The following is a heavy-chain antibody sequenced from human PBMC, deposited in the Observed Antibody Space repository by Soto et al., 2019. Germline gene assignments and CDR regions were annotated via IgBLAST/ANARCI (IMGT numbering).Heavy chain of an antibody. Sequence: EVQLLESGGGLVQPGGSLRLSCAASGFTFSSYAMSWVRQAPGKGLEWVSAISGSGGSTYYADSVKGRFTISRDNSKNTLYLQMNSVRAEDTGVYYCAKVRLLWFGELTPHFDYWGQGTLGTGSS. CDR1: GFTFSSYA. CDR3: AKVRLLWFGELTPHFDY. D-gene: IGHD3-10*01. J-gene: IGHJ4*02. V-gene: IGHV3-23*01. CDR2: ISGSGGST.